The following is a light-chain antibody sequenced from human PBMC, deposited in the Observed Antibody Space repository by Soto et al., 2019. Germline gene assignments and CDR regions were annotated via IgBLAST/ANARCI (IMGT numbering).Light chain of an antibody. Sequence: DIVLTQSPLSLPVTPGEPASISCRSSESLLDSHGYNNVNWYLQNAGQSPQALIYLGSNRASGVPDRFSGSGSGTDFTSKISRVEADDVGVYYCMQALQTPWTFGRGTKVEIK. CDR3: MQALQTPWT. V-gene: IGKV2-28*01. CDR2: LGS. J-gene: IGKJ1*01. CDR1: ESLLDSHGYNN.